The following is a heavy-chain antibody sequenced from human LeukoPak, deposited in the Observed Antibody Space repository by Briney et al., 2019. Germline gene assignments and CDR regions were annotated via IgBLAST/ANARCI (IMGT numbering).Heavy chain of an antibody. J-gene: IGHJ5*02. CDR2: IYTSGST. D-gene: IGHD2-2*01. CDR1: GGSISSYY. CDR3: ARSPYQLLDNWFDP. Sequence: PSKTLSLTCTVSGGSISSYYWSWIRQPAGKGLEWIGRIYTSGSTNYNPSLKSRVTMSVDTSKNQFSLKLSSVTAADTAVYYCARSPYQLLDNWFDPWGQGTLVTVFS. V-gene: IGHV4-4*07.